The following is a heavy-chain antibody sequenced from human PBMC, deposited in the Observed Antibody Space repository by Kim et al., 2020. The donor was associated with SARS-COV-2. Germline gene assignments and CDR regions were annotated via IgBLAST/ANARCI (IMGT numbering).Heavy chain of an antibody. Sequence: GGSLRLSCAASGFTFNTYTIDWVRQAPGKGLEWVSSITVSSTHIYYADSVKGRFTISRDNARNSVYLQMNSLRVDDTAVYYCARGWFGQVVGYWGQGTRVTVSS. CDR3: ARGWFGQVVGY. D-gene: IGHD3-10*01. CDR2: ITVSSTHI. V-gene: IGHV3-21*01. J-gene: IGHJ4*02. CDR1: GFTFNTYT.